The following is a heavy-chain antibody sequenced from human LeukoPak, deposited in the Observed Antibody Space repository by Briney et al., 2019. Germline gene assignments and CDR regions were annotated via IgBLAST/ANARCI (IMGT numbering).Heavy chain of an antibody. CDR2: IYTSGST. V-gene: IGHV4-4*07. CDR3: ARESSGWNYFDY. CDR1: GGSISSYY. D-gene: IGHD6-19*01. J-gene: IGHJ4*02. Sequence: PSETLSLTCTVSGGSISSYYWSWIRQPAGKGLEWIGRIYTSGSTGYNPSLRSRVTMSVDTSKNQFSLKLRYGTAADTAVYYCARESSGWNYFDYWGQGILVTVSS.